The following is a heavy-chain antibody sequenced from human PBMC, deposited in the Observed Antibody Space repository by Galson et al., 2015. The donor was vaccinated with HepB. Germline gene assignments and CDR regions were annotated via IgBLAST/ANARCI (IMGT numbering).Heavy chain of an antibody. CDR1: GGTLSNYV. D-gene: IGHD5-18*01. V-gene: IGHV1-69*06. Sequence: SVKVSCKASGGTLSNYVISWVRQAPGQGLEWMGGIIPIFGTANYAQNFQGRVTLTADKSTSTAYMDLSSLGSEDTAVYYCARGGYSYGYPSYYYYPMDVWGQGTTVTVSS. CDR2: IIPIFGTA. CDR3: ARGGYSYGYPSYYYYPMDV. J-gene: IGHJ6*02.